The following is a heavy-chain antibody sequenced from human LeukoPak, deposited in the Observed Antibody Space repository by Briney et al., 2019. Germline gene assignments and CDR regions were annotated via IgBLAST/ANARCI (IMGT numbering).Heavy chain of an antibody. J-gene: IGHJ4*02. V-gene: IGHV4-59*01. CDR3: ARGSYCSGGTCMFDY. CDR1: GYSITTYY. D-gene: IGHD2-15*01. Sequence: AETLSLTCTVSGYSITTYYWNWIRQPPGKGLEWMGHIYHSGSTNYNPSLKSRITISVDTSKNEFSLKLSSVTAADTAVYFCARGSYCSGGTCMFDYWGQGTLVTVSS. CDR2: IYHSGST.